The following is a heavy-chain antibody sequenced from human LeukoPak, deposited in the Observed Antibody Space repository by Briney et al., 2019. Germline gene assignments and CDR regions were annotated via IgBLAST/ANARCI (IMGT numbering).Heavy chain of an antibody. CDR1: GGSISSTSFH. J-gene: IGHJ4*02. CDR3: ARLLGSDSKVDY. CDR2: IYYSGST. V-gene: IGHV4-39*01. D-gene: IGHD4-11*01. Sequence: SETPSLTCTVSGGSISSTSFHWGWIRQPPGKGLEWIGSIYYSGSTYYNPSLKSRVTISVDTSKNQFSLKLSSVTAADTAVYYCARLLGSDSKVDYWGQGTLVTVSS.